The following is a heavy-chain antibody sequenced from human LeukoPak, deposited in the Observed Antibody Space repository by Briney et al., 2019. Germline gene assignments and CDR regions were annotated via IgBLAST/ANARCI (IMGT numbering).Heavy chain of an antibody. CDR3: ARDPIYYGFWSGYYP. J-gene: IGHJ5*02. Sequence: GGSLRLSCAASGFTFSSYSMNWVRQAPGKGLEWVSSISSSSSYIYYADSVKGRFTISRDNAKNSLYLQMNSLRAEDTAVYYCARDPIYYGFWSGYYPGGQGTLVTVSS. CDR1: GFTFSSYS. V-gene: IGHV3-21*01. CDR2: ISSSSSYI. D-gene: IGHD3-3*01.